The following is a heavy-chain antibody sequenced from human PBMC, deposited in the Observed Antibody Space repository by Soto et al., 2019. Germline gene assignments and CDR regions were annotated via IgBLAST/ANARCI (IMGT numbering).Heavy chain of an antibody. Sequence: SETLSLTCTVSGGSISSYYWSWIRQPPGKGLEWVGYIYYSGSTNYNPPLKSRVTISVDTSKNQFSLKLSSVPAADAAVYYCARYGDYEYYFDYWGQGTLVTVS. CDR3: ARYGDYEYYFDY. D-gene: IGHD4-17*01. CDR2: IYYSGST. CDR1: GGSISSYY. V-gene: IGHV4-59*01. J-gene: IGHJ4*02.